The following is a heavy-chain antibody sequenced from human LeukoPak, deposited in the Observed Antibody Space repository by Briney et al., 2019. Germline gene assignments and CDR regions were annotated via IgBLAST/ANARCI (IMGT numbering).Heavy chain of an antibody. D-gene: IGHD2-15*01. CDR3: ASRIGGTTFDY. Sequence: PETLSLTCTVSGGSISSKNYYWGWIRQPPGRGLEWIGNFYYSGSTYYNPSLKSRVTISVDTSKNQFSLKLNSVTAADTAIYYCASRIGGTTFDYWGQGTLVTVSP. CDR1: GGSISSKNYY. V-gene: IGHV4-39*01. CDR2: FYYSGST. J-gene: IGHJ4*02.